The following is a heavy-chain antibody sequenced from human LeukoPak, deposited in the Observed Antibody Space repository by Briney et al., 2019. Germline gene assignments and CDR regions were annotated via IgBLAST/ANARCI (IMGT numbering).Heavy chain of an antibody. J-gene: IGHJ5*02. V-gene: IGHV4-61*02. D-gene: IGHD5-18*01. CDR3: AKDMGPTYSNLIGDCFDP. CDR2: VYPSGST. CDR1: GGSISSGSYY. Sequence: SETLSLRCSLSGGSISSGSYYWSWIRQPAGKGLEWIGRVYPSGSTSYNPSFKSRVSISIDTFKNQYTLNLRSVTAADTAVYYCAKDMGPTYSNLIGDCFDPWGQGLLVTVSS.